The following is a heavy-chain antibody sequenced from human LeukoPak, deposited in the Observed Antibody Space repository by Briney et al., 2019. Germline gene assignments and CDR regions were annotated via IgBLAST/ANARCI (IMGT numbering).Heavy chain of an antibody. D-gene: IGHD6-13*01. V-gene: IGHV4-39*07. CDR2: IYYGGNT. J-gene: IGHJ4*02. CDR1: GGSISSSRFY. CDR3: ARDPSIAAAGPLFDY. Sequence: SETLSLTCTVSGGSISSSRFYWGWIRQSPGKGLQWIGSIYYGGNTYYNPSLKSRVTISIDTSKNQFSLKLSSVTAADTAVYYCARDPSIAAAGPLFDYWGQGTLVTVSS.